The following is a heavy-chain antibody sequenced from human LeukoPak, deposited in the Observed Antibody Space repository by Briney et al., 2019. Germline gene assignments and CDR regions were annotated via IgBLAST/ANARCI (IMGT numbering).Heavy chain of an antibody. CDR2: ISAYNGNT. CDR1: GYTFTNYG. J-gene: IGHJ5*02. CDR3: ARDSSGYYGSSWFDP. V-gene: IGHV1-18*01. D-gene: IGHD3-22*01. Sequence: ASVKVSCKASGYTFTNYGISWVRQAPGQGLEWMGWISAYNGNTNYAQKLQGRVTMTTGTSTSTPYMELRSLRSDDTAVYYCARDSSGYYGSSWFDPWGQGTLVTVSS.